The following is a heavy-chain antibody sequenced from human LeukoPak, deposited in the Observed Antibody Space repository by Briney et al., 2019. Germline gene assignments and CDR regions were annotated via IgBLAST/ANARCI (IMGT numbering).Heavy chain of an antibody. J-gene: IGHJ4*02. CDR2: ISYDGSNK. Sequence: GGSLRLSCAASGFTFSSYGMHWVRQAPGNGLEWVAVISYDGSNKYYADSVKGRFTISRDNSKNTLYLQMNSLRAEDTAVYYCAKAGDVVVVPAGIDYWGQGTLVTVSS. V-gene: IGHV3-30*18. D-gene: IGHD2-2*01. CDR3: AKAGDVVVVPAGIDY. CDR1: GFTFSSYG.